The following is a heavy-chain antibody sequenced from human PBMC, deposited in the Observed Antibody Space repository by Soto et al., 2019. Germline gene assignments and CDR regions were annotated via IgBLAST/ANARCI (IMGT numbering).Heavy chain of an antibody. J-gene: IGHJ6*02. D-gene: IGHD3-10*01. Sequence: GGSLKLSCAASGFTFSSYGMHGVRQAPGKGLEWVAVIWYDGSNKYYADSVKGRFTISRDNSKNTLYLQMNSLRAEDTAVYYCARAVTYPYYYGSGNYLDYYGMDVWGQGTTVTVSS. CDR3: ARAVTYPYYYGSGNYLDYYGMDV. CDR1: GFTFSSYG. V-gene: IGHV3-33*01. CDR2: IWYDGSNK.